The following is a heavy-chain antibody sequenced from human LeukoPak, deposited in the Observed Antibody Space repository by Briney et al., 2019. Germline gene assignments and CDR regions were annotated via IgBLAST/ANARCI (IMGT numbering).Heavy chain of an antibody. CDR2: INHSGST. CDR3: ARKYSSSWYRPQYYFDY. CDR1: GGSFSGYY. Sequence: SETLSLTCAVYGGSFSGYYWSCIRQPPGKGLEWIGEINHSGSTNYNPSLKSRVTISVDTSKNQFSLKLSSVTAADTAVYYCARKYSSSWYRPQYYFDYWGQGTLVTVSS. V-gene: IGHV4-34*01. J-gene: IGHJ4*02. D-gene: IGHD6-13*01.